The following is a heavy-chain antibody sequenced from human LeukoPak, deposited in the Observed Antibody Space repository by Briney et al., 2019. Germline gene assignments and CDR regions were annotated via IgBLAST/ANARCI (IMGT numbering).Heavy chain of an antibody. CDR1: GGSITSYY. V-gene: IGHV4-4*07. J-gene: IGHJ5*02. CDR3: ARDVNYGDYGWFDP. CDR2: MYYSGGT. D-gene: IGHD4-17*01. Sequence: SETLSLTCTVSGGSITSYYWTWIRQPPGKGLEWIGRMYYSGGTTYNPSLKSRITMSVDTSKNEFSLRLTSVTAADTAVYYCARDVNYGDYGWFDPWGQGTLVTVSS.